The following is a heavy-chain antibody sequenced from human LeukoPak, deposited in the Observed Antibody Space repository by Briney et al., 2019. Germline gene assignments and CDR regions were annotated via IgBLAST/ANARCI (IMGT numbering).Heavy chain of an antibody. J-gene: IGHJ4*02. CDR1: GGSFSGYY. CDR3: AVTWSGYSH. CDR2: INHSGST. D-gene: IGHD3-3*01. V-gene: IGHV4-34*01. Sequence: PSETPSLTCAVYGGSFSGYYWSWIRQPPGKGLEWIGEINHSGSTNYNPSLKSRVTISVDTSKNQFSLKLSSVTAADTAVYYCAVTWSGYSHWGQGTLVTVSS.